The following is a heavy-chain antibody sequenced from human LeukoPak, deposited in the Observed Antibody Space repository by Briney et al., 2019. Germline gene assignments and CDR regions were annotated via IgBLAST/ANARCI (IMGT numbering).Heavy chain of an antibody. CDR1: GYTFTGYY. J-gene: IGHJ5*02. CDR3: ARVSRREWFGQVGGNWFDP. D-gene: IGHD3-10*01. Sequence: ASVKVSCKASGYTFTGYYMHWVRQAPGQGLEWMGWINPNSGGTNYAQKLQGRVTMTTDTSTSTAYMELRSLRSDDTAVYCCARVSRREWFGQVGGNWFDPWGQGTLVTVSS. V-gene: IGHV1-2*02. CDR2: INPNSGGT.